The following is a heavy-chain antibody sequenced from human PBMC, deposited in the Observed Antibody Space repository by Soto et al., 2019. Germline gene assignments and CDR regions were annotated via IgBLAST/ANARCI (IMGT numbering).Heavy chain of an antibody. CDR1: GYSFTNYW. CDR3: ASGSSREFYDY. CDR2: IFPVDSDT. V-gene: IGHV5-51*01. J-gene: IGHJ4*02. Sequence: GESLKISCKASGYSFTNYWIGWVRQMPGKGLEWMGTIFPVDSDTRYSPSFQGQVTLSADKSISTAYLQWSSLKASDTAMYYCASGSSREFYDYCGQGTLVTGSS. D-gene: IGHD6-13*01.